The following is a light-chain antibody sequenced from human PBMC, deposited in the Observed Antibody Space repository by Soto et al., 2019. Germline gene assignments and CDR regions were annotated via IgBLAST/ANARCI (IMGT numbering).Light chain of an antibody. V-gene: IGKV3-11*01. J-gene: IGKJ2*01. Sequence: EIVLTQSPATLSLSPGERATLSCRASQSVSSYLAWYQQKPGQAPRLLIYDASNRAPGIPARFSGGGSETDFTLPISSLEPEDFAVYYCQQRFNWPRFTFGQGTKLEIK. CDR2: DAS. CDR3: QQRFNWPRFT. CDR1: QSVSSY.